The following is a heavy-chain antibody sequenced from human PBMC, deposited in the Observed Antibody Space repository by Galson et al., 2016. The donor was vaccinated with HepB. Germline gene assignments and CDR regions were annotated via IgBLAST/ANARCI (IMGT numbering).Heavy chain of an antibody. D-gene: IGHD1-1*01. CDR1: GFTFKNYW. CDR2: IKEDGSDK. V-gene: IGHV3-7*04. CDR3: ARDGDNWNDFDC. Sequence: SLRLSCAAAGFTFKNYWKTWFGQAAGRGLEWVAKIKEDGSDKHYVDAVRGRFTISRDTAKNSVYLQLNSLRADDTAVYYCARDGDNWNDFDCWGQGTLVTVSS. J-gene: IGHJ4*02.